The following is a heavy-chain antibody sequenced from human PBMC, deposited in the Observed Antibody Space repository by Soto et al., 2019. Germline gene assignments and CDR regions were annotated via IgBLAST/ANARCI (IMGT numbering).Heavy chain of an antibody. J-gene: IGHJ5*02. D-gene: IGHD6-6*01. CDR1: GGSISSGDYY. CDR2: IYYSGST. V-gene: IGHV4-30-4*01. CDR3: AGSIAARRGWFDP. Sequence: QVQLQESGPGLVKPSQTLSLTCTVSGGSISSGDYYWSWIRQPPGKGLEWIGYIYYSGSTYYNPSLKSRVTISVDTSKNQFSLKLSSVTAADTAVYHCAGSIAARRGWFDPWGQGTLVTVSS.